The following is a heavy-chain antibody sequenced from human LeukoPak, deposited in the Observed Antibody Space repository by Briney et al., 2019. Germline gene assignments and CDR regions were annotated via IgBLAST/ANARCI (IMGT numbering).Heavy chain of an antibody. D-gene: IGHD4-11*01. CDR3: TSGNDYSNYYFDY. V-gene: IGHV4-59*01. CDR2: IYSSGST. J-gene: IGHJ4*02. Sequence: SETLSLTCTVSGGSMNGYYWGWIRQPPGKGLEWIGYIYSSGSTNYNPSLKSRVTISEDTSKNQFYLKLSSVTAADTAVYYCTSGNDYSNYYFDYWGQGTLVTVSS. CDR1: GGSMNGYY.